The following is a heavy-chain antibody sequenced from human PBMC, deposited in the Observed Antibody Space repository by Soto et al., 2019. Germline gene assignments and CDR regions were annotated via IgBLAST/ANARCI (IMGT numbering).Heavy chain of an antibody. D-gene: IGHD2-21*02. J-gene: IGHJ5*02. V-gene: IGHV4-4*02. CDR3: AREIVTAGGNNYFDP. CDR2: VYHTGDT. CDR1: GGTVASSHW. Sequence: PSETLSLTCGVFGGTVASSHWWSWVRQSPGGGLEWIGNVYHTGDTNLNPSLQSRVTISVDKSNNQFSLRLNSLTAADTAVYFCAREIVTAGGNNYFDPWGPGTLVTVSS.